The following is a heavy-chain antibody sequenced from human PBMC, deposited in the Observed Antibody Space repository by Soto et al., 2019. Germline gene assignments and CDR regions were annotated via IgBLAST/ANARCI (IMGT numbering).Heavy chain of an antibody. CDR3: ARGLFSENSYSGGWYYFDS. D-gene: IGHD1-26*01. CDR1: GGSFSGYS. Sequence: QVQLQQWGAGLLKPSETLSLTCAVNGGSFSGYSWTWIRQSPGKGLEWIGQINHSGSSIYSPSLKSRVTISLLNSKLQFSLELTSVPAADAAVYFCARGLFSENSYSGGWYYFDSWGQGTLVAVSS. CDR2: INHSGSS. J-gene: IGHJ4*02. V-gene: IGHV4-34*01.